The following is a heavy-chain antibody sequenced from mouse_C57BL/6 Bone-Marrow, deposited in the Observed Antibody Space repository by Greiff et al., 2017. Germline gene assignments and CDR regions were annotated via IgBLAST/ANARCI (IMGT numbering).Heavy chain of an antibody. V-gene: IGHV1-7*01. Sequence: QVQLQQSVAELAKPGASVKLSCTASGYTFTSSWMHWVKQRPGQGLEWIGYINPTSGYPKYNQKFKDKATLTADTSSSPAYLQLSSLTYEDSAVYYCAGLWHFADWGKGTLVTVSA. CDR1: GYTFTSSW. J-gene: IGHJ3*01. CDR3: AGLWHFAD. CDR2: INPTSGYP. D-gene: IGHD1-1*02.